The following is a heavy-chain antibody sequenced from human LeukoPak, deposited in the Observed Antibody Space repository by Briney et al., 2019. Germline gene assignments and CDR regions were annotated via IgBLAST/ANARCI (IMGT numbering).Heavy chain of an antibody. CDR2: IYTSGST. V-gene: IGHV4-61*02. CDR1: GGSISSGSYY. CDR3: AGVGRRGSRGGYYYGMDV. J-gene: IGHJ6*02. D-gene: IGHD1-26*01. Sequence: SQTLSLTCTVSGGSISSGSYYWSWLRQPAGKGLEWIGRIYTSGSTNYNPSLKSRVTISVDTSKNQFSLKLSSVTAADTAVYYCAGVGRRGSRGGYYYGMDVWGQGTTVTVSS.